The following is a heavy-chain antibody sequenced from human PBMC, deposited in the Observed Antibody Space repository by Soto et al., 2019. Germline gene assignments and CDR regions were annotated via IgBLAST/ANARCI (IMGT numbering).Heavy chain of an antibody. D-gene: IGHD6-6*01. CDR3: ARQAARNYIDS. V-gene: IGHV3-48*04. J-gene: IGHJ4*02. CDR2: ITDSSDTV. CDR1: GFSFSNYN. Sequence: GGSLRLSCVASGFSFSNYNMNWVRQAPGKGLEWVSYITDSSDTVHYADSVRGRFTISRDNAENSVYLQMDSLRADDTAVYYCARQAARNYIDSWGQGNSVTVSS.